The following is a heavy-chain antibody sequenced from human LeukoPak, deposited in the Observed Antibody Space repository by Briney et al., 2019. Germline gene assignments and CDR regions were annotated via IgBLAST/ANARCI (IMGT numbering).Heavy chain of an antibody. V-gene: IGHV3-21*01. D-gene: IGHD4-23*01. CDR3: ASHQRPTVVTPLFDY. CDR1: GFTFSNYW. CDR2: ISSSSSYI. Sequence: GGSLRLSCAASGFTFSNYWMHWVRQAPGKGLEWVSSISSSSSYIYYADSVKGRFTISRDNAKNSLYLQMNSLRAEDTAVYYCASHQRPTVVTPLFDYWGQGTLVTVSS. J-gene: IGHJ4*02.